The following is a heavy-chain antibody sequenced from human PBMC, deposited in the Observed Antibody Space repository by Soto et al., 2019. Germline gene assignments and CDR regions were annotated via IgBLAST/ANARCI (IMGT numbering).Heavy chain of an antibody. CDR1: GGSISSGGYS. CDR3: ARATYYYDSSGYYRPALDN. J-gene: IGHJ3*02. Sequence: QLQLQESGSGLVKPSQTLSLTCAVSGGSISSGGYSWSWIRQPPGKGLEWIGYIYHSGSTYYNPSVMSRVTISVDRSKIQFSLKRSSVTAADTAVYYCARATYYYDSSGYYRPALDNWGEGAMVTVSS. D-gene: IGHD3-22*01. CDR2: IYHSGST. V-gene: IGHV4-30-2*01.